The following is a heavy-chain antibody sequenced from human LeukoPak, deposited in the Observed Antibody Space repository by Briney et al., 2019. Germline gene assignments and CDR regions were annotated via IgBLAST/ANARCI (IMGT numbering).Heavy chain of an antibody. CDR3: ARSKALRLDDIYY. J-gene: IGHJ4*02. D-gene: IGHD3-9*01. Sequence: SVKVSCKASGGTFSSYAISWVRQAPGQGLEWMGGIVPIFGTANYAQEFQGRVTITADESTSTAYMELSSLRSEDTAVYYCARSKALRLDDIYYWGQGTLVTVSS. V-gene: IGHV1-69*13. CDR1: GGTFSSYA. CDR2: IVPIFGTA.